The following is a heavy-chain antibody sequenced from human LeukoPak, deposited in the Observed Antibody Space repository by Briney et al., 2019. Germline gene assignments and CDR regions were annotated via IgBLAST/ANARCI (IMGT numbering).Heavy chain of an antibody. CDR1: GYTFTGYY. CDR2: INPNSGGT. Sequence: GASVKVSCKASGYTFTGYYMHWVRQAPGQGLEWMGWINPNSGGTNYAQKFQGRVTMTRDTSISTAYMELSRLRSDDTAVYYCARDWWIDQGYMDVWGKGTTVTVSS. J-gene: IGHJ6*03. D-gene: IGHD2-8*02. V-gene: IGHV1-2*02. CDR3: ARDWWIDQGYMDV.